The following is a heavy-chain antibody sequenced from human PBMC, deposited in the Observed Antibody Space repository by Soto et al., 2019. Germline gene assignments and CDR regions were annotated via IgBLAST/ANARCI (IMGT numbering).Heavy chain of an antibody. CDR3: AKAGGIGDWYYFYYYMDV. CDR2: ISGSGGST. Sequence: EVQLLESGGGLVQPGGSLRLSCAASGFTFSSYAMSWVRQAPGKGLEWVSAISGSGGSTYYADSVKGRFTISRDNSKNTLYLQMNSLRAEDTVVYYCAKAGGIGDWYYFYYYMDVWGKGTTVTVSS. D-gene: IGHD3-16*01. V-gene: IGHV3-23*01. J-gene: IGHJ6*03. CDR1: GFTFSSYA.